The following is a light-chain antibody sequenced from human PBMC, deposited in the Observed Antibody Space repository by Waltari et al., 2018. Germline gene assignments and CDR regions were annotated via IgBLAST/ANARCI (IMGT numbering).Light chain of an antibody. CDR1: QSVSSS. V-gene: IGKV3-11*01. CDR3: QQRSNWPWT. Sequence: IVSTQPPATLSLSPGEKATLSCWASQSVSSSLAWYQQKPGQAPRLLIYDASNRATGIPARFSGSGSGTDFSLTISSLEPEDFAVYYCQQRSNWPWTFGQGTKVEIK. CDR2: DAS. J-gene: IGKJ1*01.